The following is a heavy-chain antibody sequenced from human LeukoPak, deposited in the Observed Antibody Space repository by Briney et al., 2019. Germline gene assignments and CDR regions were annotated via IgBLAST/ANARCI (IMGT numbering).Heavy chain of an antibody. CDR2: MTTDGRNT. CDR3: AKPVSVDTAMVPCDY. D-gene: IGHD5-18*01. J-gene: IGHJ4*02. V-gene: IGHV3-30*18. CDR1: GLTFSSYG. Sequence: GSSLRLSCAPSGLTFSSYGMQCVRQAPGKGLEWVAVMTTDGRNTYYAHSVKGRFTISRDNSKNTLYLQMNSLRGEDTAVYYCAKPVSVDTAMVPCDYWGQGTLVTVSS.